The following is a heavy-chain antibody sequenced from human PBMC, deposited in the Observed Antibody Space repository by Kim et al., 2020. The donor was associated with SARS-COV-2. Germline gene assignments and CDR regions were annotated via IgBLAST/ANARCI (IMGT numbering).Heavy chain of an antibody. CDR1: GFTFSSYA. D-gene: IGHD3-10*01. J-gene: IGHJ4*02. Sequence: GGSLRLSCAASGFTFSSYAMSWVRQAPGKGLEWASAISGSGGSTYYADSVKGRFTISRDNSKDTLYLQMNSLRAEDTAVYYCAKPSRGGMVRDCVFCFDYWGQETLVTLSS. CDR3: AKPSRGGMVRDCVFCFDY. CDR2: ISGSGGST. V-gene: IGHV3-23*01.